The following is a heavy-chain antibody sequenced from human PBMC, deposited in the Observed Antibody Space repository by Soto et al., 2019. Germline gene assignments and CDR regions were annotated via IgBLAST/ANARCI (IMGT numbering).Heavy chain of an antibody. CDR2: IYTSGST. V-gene: IGHV4-4*07. CDR1: GGSISSYY. Sequence: PSETLSLTCTVSGGSISSYYLSWIRQPAGKGLEWIGRIYTSGSTNYNPSLKSRVTISVDTSKNQFSLKLSSVTAADTAVYYCARGRPLRITMVRGVPFQHWGQGTLVTVSS. CDR3: ARGRPLRITMVRGVPFQH. D-gene: IGHD3-10*01. J-gene: IGHJ1*01.